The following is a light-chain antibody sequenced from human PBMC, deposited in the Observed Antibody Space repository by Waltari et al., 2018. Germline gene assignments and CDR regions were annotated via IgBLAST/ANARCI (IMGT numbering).Light chain of an antibody. CDR1: GSHIGGTY. J-gene: IGLJ2*01. CDR3: ASWDDDVSGVV. V-gene: IGLV1-47*01. CDR2: KTN. Sequence: QPVLTQPPSASGSPGQRVSISCSGSGSHIGGTYVYWYQQFPGSAPKVPLYKTNQRPSGVPDRFSGSKSGTSGSLSISGLRSEDEAEYYCASWDDDVSGVVFGGGTKLTVL.